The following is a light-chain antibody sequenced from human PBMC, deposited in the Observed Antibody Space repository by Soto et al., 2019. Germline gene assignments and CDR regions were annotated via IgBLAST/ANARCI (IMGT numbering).Light chain of an antibody. J-gene: IGLJ2*01. CDR2: EVA. Sequence: QSALTQPASVSGSPGQSITISCTGTSSDVGSYDLVSWYQQRPGRAPRLMIFEVAKRPSGISTRFSGSKSGNTASLTISGLQAVDEADYLCCSYTSTNTLVFGGGTQLTVL. V-gene: IGLV2-23*02. CDR3: CSYTSTNTLV. CDR1: SSDVGSYDL.